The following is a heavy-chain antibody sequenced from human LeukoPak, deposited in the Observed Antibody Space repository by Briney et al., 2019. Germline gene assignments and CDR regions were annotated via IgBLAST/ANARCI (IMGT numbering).Heavy chain of an antibody. D-gene: IGHD2-15*01. J-gene: IGHJ4*02. V-gene: IGHV3-23*01. CDR3: AKDGQGDCSGGSCYFDY. CDR2: ISGSGGST. Sequence: ETQSLTCAVYGGSFSGYYWSWIRQPPGKGLEWVSAISGSGGSTYYADSVKSRFTISRDNSKNTLYLQMNSLRAEDTAVYYCAKDGQGDCSGGSCYFDYWGQGTLVTVSS. CDR1: GGSFSGYY.